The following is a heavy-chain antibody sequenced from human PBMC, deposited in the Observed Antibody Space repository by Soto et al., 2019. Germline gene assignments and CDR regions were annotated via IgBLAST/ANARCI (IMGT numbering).Heavy chain of an antibody. CDR3: ARISYGDFFYGLGV. J-gene: IGHJ6*02. D-gene: IGHD4-17*01. Sequence: ETLSLTCAVSGGSFSDYYWNWVRQPPGKGLEWIGEINQSGDTHYNPSLKGRVAISAVTSTNQFYLKVISVTAADTAVYYSARISYGDFFYGLGVWAQGTKVTVYS. CDR2: INQSGDT. CDR1: GGSFSDYY. V-gene: IGHV4-34*01.